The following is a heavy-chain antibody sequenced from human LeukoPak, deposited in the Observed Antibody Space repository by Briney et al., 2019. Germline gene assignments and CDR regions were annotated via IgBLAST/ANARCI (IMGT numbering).Heavy chain of an antibody. CDR3: ASGSYYLKRSDWGYFDY. V-gene: IGHV4-38-2*01. Sequence: SETLSLTCAVSGYSISSGYYWGWIRQPPGKGLEWIGSIYHSGSTYYNPSLKSRVTISVDTSKNQFSLKLSSVTAADTAVYYCASGSYYLKRSDWGYFDYWGQGTLVTVSS. CDR2: IYHSGST. J-gene: IGHJ4*02. D-gene: IGHD3-10*01. CDR1: GYSISSGYY.